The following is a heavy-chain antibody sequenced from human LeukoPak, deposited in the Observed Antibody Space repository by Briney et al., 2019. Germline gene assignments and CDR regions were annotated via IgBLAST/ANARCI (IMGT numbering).Heavy chain of an antibody. CDR2: IYHSGST. Sequence: SQTLSLTCAVSGGSISSGGYSWSWIRQPPGRGLEWIGYIYHSGSTYYNPSLKSRVTISVDRSKSQFSLNLSSVTAADTAVYYCARAGYCSSTSCYGMSNWFDPWGQGTLVTVSS. CDR1: GGSISSGGYS. D-gene: IGHD2-2*01. J-gene: IGHJ5*02. CDR3: ARAGYCSSTSCYGMSNWFDP. V-gene: IGHV4-30-2*01.